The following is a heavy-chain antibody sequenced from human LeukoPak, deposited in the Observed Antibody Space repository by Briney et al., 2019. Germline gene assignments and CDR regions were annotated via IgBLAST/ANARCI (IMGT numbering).Heavy chain of an antibody. V-gene: IGHV4-30-4*08. CDR2: ISYSGGT. CDR3: ARGSGITMVRGPRFDP. J-gene: IGHJ5*02. Sequence: SETLSLTCTVSGGSISSSESHWSWIRQPPEKGLEWIGYISYSGGTSYNPSLRSRLTMSLVTSNNQVSLKLSSVTAADTAVYYCARGSGITMVRGPRFDPWGQGTLVTVSS. D-gene: IGHD3-10*01. CDR1: GGSISSSESH.